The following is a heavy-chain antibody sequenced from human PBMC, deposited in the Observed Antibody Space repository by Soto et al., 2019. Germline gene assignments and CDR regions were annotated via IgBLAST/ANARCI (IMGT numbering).Heavy chain of an antibody. CDR2: VSTSGAT. D-gene: IGHD3-9*01. CDR3: ASSDYEILAGSYALHV. J-gene: IGHJ6*02. CDR1: DDFISSYY. Sequence: SETLSLTCTVSDDFISSYYWNWIRQPAGKGLEWIGRVSTSGATNYNPSLESRVTMSVDTSKKQFSLKLTSVTAADTAVYFCASSDYEILAGSYALHVRGQGTTVTVYS. V-gene: IGHV4-4*07.